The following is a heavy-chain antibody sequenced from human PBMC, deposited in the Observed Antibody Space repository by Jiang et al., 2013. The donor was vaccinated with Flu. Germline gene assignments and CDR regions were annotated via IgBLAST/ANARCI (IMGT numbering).Heavy chain of an antibody. J-gene: IGHJ6*03. CDR2: IDPSDSYT. CDR1: GYSFTSYW. CDR3: ARGIAAAGTGYVYYYYMDV. V-gene: IGHV5-10-1*01. Sequence: LRISCKGSGYSFTSYWISWVRQMPGKGLEWMGRIDPSDSYTNYSPSFQGHVTISADKSISTAYLQWSSLKASDTAMYYCARGIAAAGTGYVYYYYMDVWGKGTTVTVSS. D-gene: IGHD6-13*01.